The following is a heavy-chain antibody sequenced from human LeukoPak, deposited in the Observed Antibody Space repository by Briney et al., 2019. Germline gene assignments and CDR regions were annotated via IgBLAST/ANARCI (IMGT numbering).Heavy chain of an antibody. CDR2: IYHSGST. CDR3: ASEGTVTTLSVGAFDI. J-gene: IGHJ3*02. CDR1: GGSISSSNW. D-gene: IGHD4-17*01. V-gene: IGHV4-4*02. Sequence: SETLSLTCAVSGGSISSSNWWSWVRQPPGKGLEWIGEIYHSGSTNYNPSLKSRVTISVDKSKNQFSLKLSSVTAADTAVYYYASEGTVTTLSVGAFDIWGQGTMVTVSS.